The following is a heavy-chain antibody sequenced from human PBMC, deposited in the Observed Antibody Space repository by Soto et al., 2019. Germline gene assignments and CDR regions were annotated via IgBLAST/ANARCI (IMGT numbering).Heavy chain of an antibody. CDR1: GFTFSSYA. J-gene: IGHJ5*02. Sequence: QVQLVESGGGVVQPGRSLRLSCAASGFTFSSYAMHWVRQAPGKGLEWVAVISYDGSNKYYADSVKGRFTISRDNSKNTLYLQMNSARAEDTAVYYCAREVYFDPWGQGTLVTVSS. CDR2: ISYDGSNK. D-gene: IGHD1-20*01. V-gene: IGHV3-30-3*01. CDR3: AREVYFDP.